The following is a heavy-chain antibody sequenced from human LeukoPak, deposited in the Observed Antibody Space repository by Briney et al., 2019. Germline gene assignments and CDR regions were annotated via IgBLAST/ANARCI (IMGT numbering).Heavy chain of an antibody. V-gene: IGHV3-11*01. CDR1: GFIFSDYY. Sequence: PGGSLRLSCAASGFIFSDYYMIWIRQAPGRGLEWVSYIGKSGSPIYYADSVKGRFTISRDNAKNSLYLQMSSLRAEDTAMYYCAKDAGWLQLDFWGQGALVTVSS. CDR3: AKDAGWLQLDF. J-gene: IGHJ4*02. CDR2: IGKSGSPI. D-gene: IGHD5-24*01.